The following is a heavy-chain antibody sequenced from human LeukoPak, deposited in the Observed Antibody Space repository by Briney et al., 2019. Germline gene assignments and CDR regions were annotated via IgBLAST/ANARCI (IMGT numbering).Heavy chain of an antibody. CDR2: ISAYNGNT. V-gene: IGHV1-18*01. D-gene: IGHD3-22*01. J-gene: IGHJ4*02. Sequence: ASVKLSCKASGYAFTSCGISWVRQGPGQGLELMGWISAYNGNTNYAQRLQGRVTMTTDTSTSTAYMQLRSLRSDDTAVYYCARADSNGYYPFDYWGQGTLVTVSS. CDR1: GYAFTSCG. CDR3: ARADSNGYYPFDY.